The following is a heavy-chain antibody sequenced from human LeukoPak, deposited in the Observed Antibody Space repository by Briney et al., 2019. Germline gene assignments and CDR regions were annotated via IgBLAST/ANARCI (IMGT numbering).Heavy chain of an antibody. D-gene: IGHD2-15*01. Sequence: GGSLRLSCAASGFTFSTYSMNWVRQAPGKGLEWVSYISSSSDTIYYADSVRGRFTISRDNAKNSLYLQMNSLRAEDTAVYYCARVTQGSYYYYGMDVWGQGTTVTVSS. V-gene: IGHV3-48*04. CDR3: ARVTQGSYYYYGMDV. J-gene: IGHJ6*02. CDR1: GFTFSTYS. CDR2: ISSSSDTI.